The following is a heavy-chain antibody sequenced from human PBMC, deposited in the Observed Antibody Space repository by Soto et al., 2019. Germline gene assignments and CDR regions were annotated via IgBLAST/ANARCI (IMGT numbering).Heavy chain of an antibody. CDR2: ISGYNGNT. CDR3: ARAVVVSAPYYYMDV. V-gene: IGHV1-18*01. D-gene: IGHD2-15*01. J-gene: IGHJ6*03. CDR1: VYAFTSYG. Sequence: ASVKVSCKASVYAFTSYGVSWVRQAPGQGLEWMGWISGYNGNTNYAQKLQGRVTMTTDTSTSTAYMELRSLTSDDTAVYYCARAVVVSAPYYYMDVWGTGTTVTVSS.